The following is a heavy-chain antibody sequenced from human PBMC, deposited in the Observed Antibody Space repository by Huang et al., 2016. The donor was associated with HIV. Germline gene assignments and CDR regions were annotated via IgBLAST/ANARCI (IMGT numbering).Heavy chain of an antibody. CDR1: GFTFSSYS. J-gene: IGHJ4*02. Sequence: EVQLVESGGNLVKPGGSLRLSCAASGFTFSSYSLNWVRQAPGKGLEWVSSISSSSSYIYYADSVKCRFTISRDNAKNSLYLQMSSLRAEDTAVYYCATAPPYYYDSSGYYYGQDYWGQGTLVTVSS. CDR2: ISSSSSYI. D-gene: IGHD3-22*01. CDR3: ATAPPYYYDSSGYYYGQDY. V-gene: IGHV3-21*01.